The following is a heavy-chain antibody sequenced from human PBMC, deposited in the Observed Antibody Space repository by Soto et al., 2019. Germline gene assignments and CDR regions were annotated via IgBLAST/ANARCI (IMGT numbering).Heavy chain of an antibody. Sequence: GGSLRLSCEASGFTFSRVSMNWARQVPGKGLEWVASIGSGSSDTWYADSVKGRFIISRDNVQNSLFLQMNTLRPEDTAIYYCARVAYWGPGTRVTVSS. CDR2: IGSGSSDT. V-gene: IGHV3-21*01. CDR1: GFTFSRVS. J-gene: IGHJ4*02. CDR3: ARVAY.